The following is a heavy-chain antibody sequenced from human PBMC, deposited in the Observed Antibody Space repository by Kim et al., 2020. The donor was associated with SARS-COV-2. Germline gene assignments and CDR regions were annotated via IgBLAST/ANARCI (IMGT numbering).Heavy chain of an antibody. CDR3: ATSGTLYYYYYGMDV. V-gene: IGHV3-7*01. Sequence: GGSLRLSCAASGFTFSSYWMSWVRQAPGKGLEWVANIKQDGSEKYYVDSVKGRFTISRDNAKNSLYLQMNSLRAEDTAVYYCATSGTLYYYYYGMDVWGQGTTVTVSS. CDR1: GFTFSSYW. D-gene: IGHD1-1*01. J-gene: IGHJ6*02. CDR2: IKQDGSEK.